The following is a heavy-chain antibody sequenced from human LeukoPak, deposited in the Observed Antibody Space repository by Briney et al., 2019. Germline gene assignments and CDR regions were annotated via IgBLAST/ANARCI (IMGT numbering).Heavy chain of an antibody. CDR1: GGSISSYQ. CDR3: ARGANYLGAFDI. V-gene: IGHV4-34*01. CDR2: INHSGST. Sequence: AETLSLTCTVSGGSISSYQWSWIRQPPGKGLEWIGEINHSGSTNYNPSLKSRVTMSVDTSKNQFSLKLSSVTAADTAVYYCARGANYLGAFDIWGQGTMVTVSS. D-gene: IGHD1-7*01. J-gene: IGHJ3*02.